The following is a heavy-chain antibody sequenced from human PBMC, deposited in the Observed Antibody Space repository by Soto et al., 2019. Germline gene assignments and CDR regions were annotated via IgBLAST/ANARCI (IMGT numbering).Heavy chain of an antibody. CDR2: IYHSGST. J-gene: IGHJ4*02. V-gene: IGHV4-34*01. D-gene: IGHD4-17*01. Sequence: PSETLSLTCAVYCGSFSGYYWSWIRQPPGKGLEWIGYIYHSGSTYYNPSLKSRVTISVDRSKNQFSLKLGSVTAADTAVYYCARGMTTVTTFDYWGQGTLVTVSS. CDR3: ARGMTTVTTFDY. CDR1: CGSFSGYY.